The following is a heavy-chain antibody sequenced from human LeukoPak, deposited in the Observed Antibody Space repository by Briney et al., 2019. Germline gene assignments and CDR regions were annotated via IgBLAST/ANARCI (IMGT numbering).Heavy chain of an antibody. CDR2: ISVGGAN. V-gene: IGHV4-59*01. CDR1: GGSISTFY. J-gene: IGHJ3*02. CDR3: ARGFPLYSGTYSDTFDI. D-gene: IGHD1-26*01. Sequence: SETLSLTCTVSGGSISTFYWNWIRQSPGKGLEWIGYISVGGANNYNPSLKSRVSISVDTSKNQSSLRLTSVTAADTALYYCARGFPLYSGTYSDTFDIWGRGTMVTVSS.